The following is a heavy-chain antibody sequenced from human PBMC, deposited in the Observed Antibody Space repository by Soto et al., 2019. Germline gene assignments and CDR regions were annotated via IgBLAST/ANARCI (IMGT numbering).Heavy chain of an antibody. Sequence: QVQLVQSGAEVKKPGSSVKVSCKASGGTFSSYTISWVRQAPGQGLEWVGRIIPILGIANYAQKFQGRVTITADKSTSTAYMELSSLRSEDTAVYYCAREGAAAGTVDYWGQGTLVTVSS. V-gene: IGHV1-69*08. CDR1: GGTFSSYT. CDR2: IIPILGIA. J-gene: IGHJ4*02. D-gene: IGHD6-13*01. CDR3: AREGAAAGTVDY.